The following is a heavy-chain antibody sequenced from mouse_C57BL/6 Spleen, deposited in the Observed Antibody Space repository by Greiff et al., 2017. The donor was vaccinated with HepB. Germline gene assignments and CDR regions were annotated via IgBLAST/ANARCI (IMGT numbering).Heavy chain of an antibody. J-gene: IGHJ2*01. V-gene: IGHV1-82*01. D-gene: IGHD3-2*02. CDR2: IYPGDGDT. Sequence: VQLQQSGPELVKPGASVKISCKASGYAFSSSWMNWVKQRPGKGLEWIGRIYPGDGDTNYNGKFKGKATLTADKSSSTAYMQLSSLTSEDSAVYFCARSGDLHYFDYWGQGTTLTVSS. CDR1: GYAFSSSW. CDR3: ARSGDLHYFDY.